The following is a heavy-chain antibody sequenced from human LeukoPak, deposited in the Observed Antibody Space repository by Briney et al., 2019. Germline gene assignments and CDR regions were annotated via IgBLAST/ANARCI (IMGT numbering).Heavy chain of an antibody. Sequence: GGSLTLSCAASGFTFSSYSMNWLRQAPGKGLEGVSGVSFNNGSIAYADSVKGRFTISRDNAKNSLYLQMKSLRAGDTAVYYCARAFSSGSYSVAFDIWGQGTMVTVSS. D-gene: IGHD1-26*01. V-gene: IGHV3-48*04. CDR2: VSFNNGSI. CDR3: ARAFSSGSYSVAFDI. CDR1: GFTFSSYS. J-gene: IGHJ3*02.